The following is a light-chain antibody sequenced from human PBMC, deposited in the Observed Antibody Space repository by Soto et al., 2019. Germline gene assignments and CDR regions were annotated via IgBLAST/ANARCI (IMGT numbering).Light chain of an antibody. Sequence: EIVLTQSPATLSLSPVERATLSCRASQSVSSYLAWYQQKPGQAPRLLIYDASNGATGIPARFSGSGSGTDFTLTISSLEPEEFAVDDCQQRSNWLWTVGQGTKVDIK. CDR2: DAS. CDR3: QQRSNWLWT. V-gene: IGKV3-11*01. J-gene: IGKJ1*01. CDR1: QSVSSY.